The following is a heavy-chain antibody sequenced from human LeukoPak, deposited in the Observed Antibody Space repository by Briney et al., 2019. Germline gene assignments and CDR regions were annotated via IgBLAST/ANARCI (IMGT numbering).Heavy chain of an antibody. J-gene: IGHJ3*02. CDR1: GGTFSSYA. CDR3: ARALRFHDAFDI. V-gene: IGHV1-69*04. CDR2: IIPILGIA. Sequence: GASVKVSCKASGGTFSSYAISWGRRAPGQGLEWMGRIIPILGIANYAQKFQGRVTITADKSTSTAYMELSSLRSEDTAVYYCARALRFHDAFDIWGQGTMVTVSS. D-gene: IGHD3-10*01.